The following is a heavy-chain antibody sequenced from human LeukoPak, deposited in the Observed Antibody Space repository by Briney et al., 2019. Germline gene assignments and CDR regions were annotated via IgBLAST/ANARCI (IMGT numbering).Heavy chain of an antibody. CDR2: INSDGSST. D-gene: IGHD3-22*01. Sequence: PGGSLRLSCAASGFTFSSYWMHWVRQAPGKGLVWVSRINSDGSSTSYADSVKGRFTISRDNAKNTLYLQMNSLRAEDTAVYYCARAGTTARPYYYDSSGYYYVEDIWGQGTMVTVSS. CDR1: GFTFSSYW. CDR3: ARAGTTARPYYYDSSGYYYVEDI. J-gene: IGHJ3*02. V-gene: IGHV3-74*01.